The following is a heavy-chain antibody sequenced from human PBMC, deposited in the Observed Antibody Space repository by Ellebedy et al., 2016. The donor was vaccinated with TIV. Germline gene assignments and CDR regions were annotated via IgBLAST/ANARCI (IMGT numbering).Heavy chain of an antibody. J-gene: IGHJ5*02. CDR3: ARSIGVRGSYSS. CDR2: VHYRGST. D-gene: IGHD1-26*01. CDR1: GGSIRSHY. V-gene: IGHV4-59*08. Sequence: MPSETLSLTCVVSGGSIRSHYWTWIRQPPGRRLKWIGCVHYRGSTNYNSTLRSRVTISVDTSKTQLSLTLTSVTAADTAVYYCARSIGVRGSYSSWGQGTLVTVSS.